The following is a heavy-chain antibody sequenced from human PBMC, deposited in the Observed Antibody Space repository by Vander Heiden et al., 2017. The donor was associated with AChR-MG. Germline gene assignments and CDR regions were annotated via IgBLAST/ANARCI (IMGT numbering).Heavy chain of an antibody. V-gene: IGHV3-30*02. CDR1: GFTFSSYG. CDR2: IRYDGSNK. D-gene: IGHD3-10*01. Sequence: QVQLVESGGGVVQPGGSLRLSCAASGFTFSSYGMHWVRQAPGKGLEWVAFIRYDGSNKYYADSVKGRFTISRDNSKNTLYLQMNSLRAEDTAVYYCETTRGEAGEGYWGQGTLVTVSS. J-gene: IGHJ4*02. CDR3: ETTRGEAGEGY.